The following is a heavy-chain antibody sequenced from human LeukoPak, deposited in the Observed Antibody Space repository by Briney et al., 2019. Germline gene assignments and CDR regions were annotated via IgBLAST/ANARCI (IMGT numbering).Heavy chain of an antibody. CDR2: ISGSGGST. CDR3: AKSTPPGLRFLEWLPGGFDY. V-gene: IGHV3-23*01. D-gene: IGHD3-3*01. Sequence: GGSLRLSCAASGFSFRTYAMSWVRQAPGNGLEWVSAISGSGGSTYYADSVKGRFTISRDNSKNTLYLQMNSLRAEDTAVYYCAKSTPPGLRFLEWLPGGFDYWGQGTLVTVSS. CDR1: GFSFRTYA. J-gene: IGHJ4*02.